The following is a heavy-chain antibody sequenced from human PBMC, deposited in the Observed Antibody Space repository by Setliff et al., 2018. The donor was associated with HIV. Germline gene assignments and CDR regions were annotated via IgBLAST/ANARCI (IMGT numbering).Heavy chain of an antibody. CDR1: SGSVNNYW. Sequence: SSETLSLTCNVSSGSVNNYWWTWIRQPPGKGLEWIGYIYYSGSTYYNPSLKSRVTISVDTSKNQFSLMLSSVTAADTAVYYCARDRIEVVVDGPHDVFDVWGRGTTVTVSS. V-gene: IGHV4-59*02. J-gene: IGHJ3*01. D-gene: IGHD2-15*01. CDR3: ARDRIEVVVDGPHDVFDV. CDR2: IYYSGST.